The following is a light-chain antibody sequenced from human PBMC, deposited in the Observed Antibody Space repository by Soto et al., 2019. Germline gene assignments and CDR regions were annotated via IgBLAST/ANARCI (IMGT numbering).Light chain of an antibody. J-gene: IGKJ3*01. Sequence: DIQLTQSPSFLSASVGDRVTITCRASQDVSRYLAWYQQKPGKAPNRLIYAASTLRSGVPSRFSGSGSETEFTLTISSLQPEDVATYYCQQLNSYVFAFGPGTKVDIK. V-gene: IGKV1-9*01. CDR3: QQLNSYVFA. CDR2: AAS. CDR1: QDVSRY.